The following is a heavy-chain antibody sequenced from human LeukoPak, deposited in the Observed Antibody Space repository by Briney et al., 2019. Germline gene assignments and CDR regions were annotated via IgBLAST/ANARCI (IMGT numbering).Heavy chain of an antibody. CDR2: INPNSGGT. D-gene: IGHD1-7*01. J-gene: IGHJ5*02. V-gene: IGHV1-2*02. CDR3: ARGVKITGTTWFDP. CDR1: GYTFTGYY. Sequence: GASVKVSCKASGYTFTGYYMHWVRQAPGQGLEWMGWINPNSGGTNYAQKFQGRVTMTRDTSISTAYMELSRLRSDDTAVYYCARGVKITGTTWFDPWGQGTLVTASS.